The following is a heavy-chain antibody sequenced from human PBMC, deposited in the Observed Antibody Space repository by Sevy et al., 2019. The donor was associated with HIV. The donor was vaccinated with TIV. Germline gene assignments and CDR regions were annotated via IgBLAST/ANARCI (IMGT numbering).Heavy chain of an antibody. CDR3: AREEASRMDV. CDR2: IYSGGST. J-gene: IGHJ6*02. V-gene: IGHV3-53*01. Sequence: GGSLRLSCAASGFTVSSNYMSWVRQAPGKGLEWVSVIYSGGSTYYADSVKGRFTISGDNSKNTLYLQMNSLRAEDTAYYYCAREEASRMDVWGQGTTVTVSS. CDR1: GFTVSSNY.